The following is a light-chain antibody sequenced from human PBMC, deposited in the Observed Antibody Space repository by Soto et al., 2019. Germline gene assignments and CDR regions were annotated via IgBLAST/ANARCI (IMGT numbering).Light chain of an antibody. CDR3: QHYNTYSWT. Sequence: DIQMTQSPSTLSASVGDRVTITCRASQSISSWLAWYQQKPGKAPKVLIHKTPSLESGVPSRLSGSGSGTEFTLTIRSLQPDDFATYYCQHYNTYSWTFGQGNKVEIK. V-gene: IGKV1-5*03. J-gene: IGKJ1*01. CDR1: QSISSW. CDR2: KTP.